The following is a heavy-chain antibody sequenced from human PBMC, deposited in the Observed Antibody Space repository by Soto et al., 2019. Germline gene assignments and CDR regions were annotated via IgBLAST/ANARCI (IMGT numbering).Heavy chain of an antibody. V-gene: IGHV1-2*02. CDR3: ARGGPTVYYDILTGYRSPDPLEI. J-gene: IGHJ3*02. CDR1: GYTFTGHY. D-gene: IGHD3-9*01. CDR2: INPNSGGT. Sequence: ASVKVSCKASGYTFTGHYMHWVRQAPGQGLEWMGWINPNSGGTDYAQKFQGRVTMTRDTSISTAYMELSRLRSDDTAVYYCARGGPTVYYDILTGYRSPDPLEISRQATMVTVSS.